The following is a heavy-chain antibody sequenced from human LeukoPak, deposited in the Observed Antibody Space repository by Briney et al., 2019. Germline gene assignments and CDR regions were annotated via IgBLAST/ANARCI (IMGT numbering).Heavy chain of an antibody. D-gene: IGHD3-16*01. V-gene: IGHV3-21*01. Sequence: PGGSLRLSCAASGFTFSSYSMNWFRQAPGKGLEWVSSISSSSYIYYADSVKGRFTISRDNAKNSLYLQMNSLRAEDTAVYYCARGARFGDDYWGQGTLVTVSS. CDR1: GFTFSSYS. CDR3: ARGARFGDDY. CDR2: ISSSSYI. J-gene: IGHJ4*02.